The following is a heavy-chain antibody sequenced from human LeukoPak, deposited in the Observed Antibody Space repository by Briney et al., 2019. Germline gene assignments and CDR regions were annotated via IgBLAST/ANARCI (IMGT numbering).Heavy chain of an antibody. CDR2: IIPILGIA. CDR1: GGTFSSYA. CDR3: ARENGSGSYI. J-gene: IGHJ4*02. V-gene: IGHV1-69*04. D-gene: IGHD3-10*01. Sequence: GSSVKVSCKASGGTFSSYAISWVRQAPGQGLGWMGRIIPILGIANYAQKFQGRVTITADKSTSTAYMELSSLRSEDTAVYYCARENGSGSYIWGQGTLVTVSS.